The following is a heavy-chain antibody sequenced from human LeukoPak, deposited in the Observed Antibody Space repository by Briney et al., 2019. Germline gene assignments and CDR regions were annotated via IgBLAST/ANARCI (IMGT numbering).Heavy chain of an antibody. CDR2: INTNTGNP. CDR1: GYTFTSYA. J-gene: IGHJ4*02. D-gene: IGHD1-26*01. Sequence: GASVKVSCKASGYTFTSYAMNWVRQAPGQGLEWMGWINTNTGNPTYAQGFTGRFVFSLDTSVSTAYLQISSLKAEDTAVYYCARALVRGYMVGARPLGYWGQGTLVTVSS. V-gene: IGHV7-4-1*02. CDR3: ARALVRGYMVGARPLGY.